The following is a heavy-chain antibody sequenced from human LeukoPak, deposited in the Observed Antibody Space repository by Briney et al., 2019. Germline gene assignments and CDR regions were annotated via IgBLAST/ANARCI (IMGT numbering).Heavy chain of an antibody. CDR3: ATAAYSSGLFDY. V-gene: IGHV1-24*01. J-gene: IGHJ4*02. D-gene: IGHD6-19*01. CDR1: GYTLTELS. CDR2: FDPEDGET. Sequence: ASVKVSCKVSGYTLTELSMHWVRQAPGKGLEWMGGFDPEDGETIHAQKFQGRVTMTEDTSTDTAYMELSSLRSEDTAVYYCATAAYSSGLFDYWGQGTLVTVSS.